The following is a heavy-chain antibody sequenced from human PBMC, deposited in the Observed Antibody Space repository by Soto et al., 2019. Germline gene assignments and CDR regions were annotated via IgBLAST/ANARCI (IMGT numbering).Heavy chain of an antibody. D-gene: IGHD2-2*01. CDR2: IYWDDDK. V-gene: IGHV2-5*02. CDR1: GFSLSTSGVG. J-gene: IGHJ4*02. CDR3: AHSPQITRPRAYDY. Sequence: QITLKESGPTLVKPTQTLTLTCTFSGFSLSTSGVGVGWIRQPPGKALEWLALIYWDDDKRYSPSLKSRLTITKDTSKNQVVLTMTKMDPVDTATYYCAHSPQITRPRAYDYWGQGTLVTVSS.